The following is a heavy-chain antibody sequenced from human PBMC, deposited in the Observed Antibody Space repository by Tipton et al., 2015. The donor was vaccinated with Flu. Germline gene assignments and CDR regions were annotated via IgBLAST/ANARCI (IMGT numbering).Heavy chain of an antibody. CDR3: SRSTYYYGSGTSDY. CDR2: VSHSGNT. Sequence: TLSLTCAVSGYSISSGDYWGWIRQPPGKGLEWIGSVSHSGNTYYEPSLKSRVTISLDTFQNHFSLKLISVTAADTAVYYCSRSTYYYGSGTSDYWGQGTLVTVSS. CDR1: GYSISSGDY. V-gene: IGHV4-38-2*01. D-gene: IGHD3-10*01. J-gene: IGHJ4*02.